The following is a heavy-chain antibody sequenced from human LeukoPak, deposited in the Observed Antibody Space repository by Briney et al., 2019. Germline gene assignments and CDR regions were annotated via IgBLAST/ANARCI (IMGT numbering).Heavy chain of an antibody. J-gene: IGHJ4*02. Sequence: GGSLRLSCVASGFTFSSYGMHWVRQAPGKGLEWVAVISYDGSNKYYADSVKGRFTISRDNSKNTLYLQMNSLRAEDTAVYYCAKEGYDFWSGYYSYWGQGTLVTVSS. V-gene: IGHV3-30*18. CDR3: AKEGYDFWSGYYSY. CDR1: GFTFSSYG. CDR2: ISYDGSNK. D-gene: IGHD3-3*01.